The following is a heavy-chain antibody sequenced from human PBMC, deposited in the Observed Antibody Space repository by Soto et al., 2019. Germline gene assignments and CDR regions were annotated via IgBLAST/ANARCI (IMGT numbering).Heavy chain of an antibody. D-gene: IGHD4-17*01. CDR2: MNPNSGNT. V-gene: IGHV1-8*01. CDR3: ARGLKNGDYSRVFDR. J-gene: IGHJ5*02. Sequence: QVQLVQSGAEVKKPGASVKVSCKASGYTFTRYDINWVRQATGQGLEYLGWMNPNSGNTGYVQKFQGRVTMTRNTSLSTASVELSRMRSADTAGYYLARGLKNGDYSRVFDRWGQGTLGTVSS. CDR1: GYTFTRYD.